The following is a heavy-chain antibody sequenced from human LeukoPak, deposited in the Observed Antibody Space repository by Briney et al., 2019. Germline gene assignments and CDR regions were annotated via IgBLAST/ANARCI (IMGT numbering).Heavy chain of an antibody. V-gene: IGHV4-4*07. Sequence: SETLSLTCTVSGGSINSYYWSWIRQPAGKGLEWIGRIYTSGSTNYNPSLKSRVTMSVDTSKNQFSLKLSSVTAADTAVYYCARVSSSWSEYYYGMDVWGQGTTATVSS. J-gene: IGHJ6*02. CDR1: GGSINSYY. CDR3: ARVSSSWSEYYYGMDV. CDR2: IYTSGST. D-gene: IGHD6-13*01.